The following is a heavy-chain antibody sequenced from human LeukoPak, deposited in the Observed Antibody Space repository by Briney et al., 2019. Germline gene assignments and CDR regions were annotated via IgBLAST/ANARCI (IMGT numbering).Heavy chain of an antibody. J-gene: IGHJ4*02. CDR2: ISGSGGST. Sequence: GGSLRLSCAASGFTFSSYAMSWFGQAPGKGRDGSPAISGSGGSTYYADSVKGRFTVSRDNSKNTLYLQMNSLRAEDTAVYYCAKDSGAVAGRGDYWGQGTLVTVSS. CDR3: AKDSGAVAGRGDY. D-gene: IGHD6-19*01. CDR1: GFTFSSYA. V-gene: IGHV3-23*01.